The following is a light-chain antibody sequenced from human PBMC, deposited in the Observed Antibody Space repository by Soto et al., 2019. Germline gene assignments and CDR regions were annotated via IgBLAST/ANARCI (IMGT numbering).Light chain of an antibody. V-gene: IGKV1-5*03. J-gene: IGKJ1*01. CDR3: QHDNSYSEA. CDR1: QTISSW. Sequence: DIQMTQSPSTLSGSVGDRVTITCRASQTISSWLAWYQQKPGKAPKLLIYKASTLISGVPSRFSCSGSGTEFSLTISSLQPDDFAAYHDQHDNSYSEAFGQGTKVELK. CDR2: KAS.